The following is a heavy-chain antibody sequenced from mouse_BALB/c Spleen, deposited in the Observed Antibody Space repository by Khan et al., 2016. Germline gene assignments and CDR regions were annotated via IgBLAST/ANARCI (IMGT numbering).Heavy chain of an antibody. Sequence: EVQLQESGPGLVKPSQSLSLTCTVTGYSITSDYAWNWIRQFPGNKLEWMGYISYSGNTYYIHSLKSRISITRDTSKNKFFMQLSSVTTEDTAADCCAREDYARFAYWGQGTLVTVSA. CDR1: GYSITSDYA. J-gene: IGHJ3*01. V-gene: IGHV3-2*02. D-gene: IGHD1-1*02. CDR3: AREDYARFAY. CDR2: ISYSGNT.